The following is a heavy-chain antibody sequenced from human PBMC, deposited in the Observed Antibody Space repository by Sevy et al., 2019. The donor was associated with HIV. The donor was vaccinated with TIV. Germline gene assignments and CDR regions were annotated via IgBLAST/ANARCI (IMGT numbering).Heavy chain of an antibody. J-gene: IGHJ3*02. V-gene: IGHV3-74*01. D-gene: IGHD2-21*02. CDR3: ARAWSVTAVAFDI. CDR1: GFTFSSYW. Sequence: GGSLRLSCAASGFTFSSYWMHWVRQAPGKGLVWVSRINSDGSSTSYADSVKGRFTISRDNAKNTLYLQMNSLRAEDTAVYYCARAWSVTAVAFDIWGQGTMVTVSS. CDR2: INSDGSST.